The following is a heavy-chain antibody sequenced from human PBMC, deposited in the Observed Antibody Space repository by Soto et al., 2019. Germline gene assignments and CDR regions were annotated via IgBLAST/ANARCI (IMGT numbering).Heavy chain of an antibody. CDR3: ARDFENYYGSERVPAD. Sequence: QVQLVQSGVEVKKPGASVKVSCKASGYMFTTYGISWVRQAPGQGLEWMGWISAYNGNTHYAQKLQGRVTMTTDTSTSTAYMVLRSLRSDDTAVYYCARDFENYYGSERVPADWGQGTLVTVSS. CDR1: GYMFTTYG. V-gene: IGHV1-18*01. CDR2: ISAYNGNT. D-gene: IGHD3-10*01. J-gene: IGHJ4*02.